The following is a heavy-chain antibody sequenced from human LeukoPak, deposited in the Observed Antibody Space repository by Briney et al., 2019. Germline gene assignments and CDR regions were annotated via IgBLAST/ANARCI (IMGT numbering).Heavy chain of an antibody. CDR1: GFTFSSYA. J-gene: IGHJ4*02. CDR3: GGLAVFDY. CDR2: ISYDGSNK. Sequence: GSLRLSCAASGFTFSSYAMHWVRQAPGKGLEWVAVISYDGSNKYYADSVKGRFTISRDNSKNTLYLQMNSLRAEDTAVYYCGGLAVFDYWGQGTLVTVSS. D-gene: IGHD2-15*01. V-gene: IGHV3-30-3*01.